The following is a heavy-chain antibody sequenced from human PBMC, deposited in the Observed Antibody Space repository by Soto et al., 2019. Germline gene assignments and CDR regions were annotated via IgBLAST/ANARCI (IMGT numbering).Heavy chain of an antibody. D-gene: IGHD3-3*01. J-gene: IGHJ4*02. CDR2: ISAYNGNT. Sequence: ASVKVSCKASGYTFTSYGISWVRQAPGQGLEWMGWISAYNGNTNYAQKLQGRVTMTTDTSTSTAYMELRSLRSDDTAVYYCARDRAQYDFWSSYYFDYRGQGTLVTVSS. CDR3: ARDRAQYDFWSSYYFDY. CDR1: GYTFTSYG. V-gene: IGHV1-18*01.